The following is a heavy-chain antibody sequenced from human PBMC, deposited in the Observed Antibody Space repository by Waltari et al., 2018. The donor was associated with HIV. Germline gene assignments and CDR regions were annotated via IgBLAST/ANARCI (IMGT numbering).Heavy chain of an antibody. D-gene: IGHD1-26*01. CDR1: GFTFSRYA. Sequence: QVQLVESGGGVVQPGRSLRLSCAASGFTFSRYAMPWVRQTPGQGIEWLALISYDGINKDYADSVKGRFPISRDNSKNTLYLQMMSLRPEDTSIYYCAREVIATGSRTDYYYSDYWGRGTLVTVSS. CDR2: ISYDGINK. CDR3: AREVIATGSRTDYYYSDY. V-gene: IGHV3-30*01. J-gene: IGHJ4*02.